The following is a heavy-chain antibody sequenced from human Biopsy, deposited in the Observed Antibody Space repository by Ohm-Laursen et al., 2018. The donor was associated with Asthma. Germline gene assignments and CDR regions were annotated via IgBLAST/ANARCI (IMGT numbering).Heavy chain of an antibody. V-gene: IGHV4-39*01. Sequence: SDTLSLTCSLSSGSGGYMRSGNYYWGWIRQPPGKGLEWIGSIYYSGTTYYNPSLESRFTVSADTSKNQFSLKLTFVTAADTAVYYCVRGSSSWHHGPFHYYYGLDVWGQGTTATVSS. D-gene: IGHD6-13*01. CDR1: SGSGGYMRSGNYY. J-gene: IGHJ6*02. CDR2: IYYSGTT. CDR3: VRGSSSWHHGPFHYYYGLDV.